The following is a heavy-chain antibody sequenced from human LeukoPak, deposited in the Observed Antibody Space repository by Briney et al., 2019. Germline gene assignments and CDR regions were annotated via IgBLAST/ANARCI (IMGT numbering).Heavy chain of an antibody. V-gene: IGHV3-7*01. CDR3: VRDGPFGSGTFGY. CDR2: IKVDGSEK. J-gene: IGHJ4*02. D-gene: IGHD3-10*01. Sequence: GGPLRLSCVASGFSFSRSWMSWVRQAAGKGLEWVANIKVDGSEKHYLDSVEGRFIISRDNAKNSLHLQMNNLRAEDTAEYYCVRDGPFGSGTFGYWAQGTLVSVSS. CDR1: GFSFSRSW.